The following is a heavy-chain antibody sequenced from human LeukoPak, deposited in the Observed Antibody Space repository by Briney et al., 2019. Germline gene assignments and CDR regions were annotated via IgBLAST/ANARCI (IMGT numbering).Heavy chain of an antibody. V-gene: IGHV3-48*03. Sequence: PGGSLRLSCAASGFTFSSYEMNWVRQAPGKGLEWVSYISSSGSTIYYADSVKGRFTISRDNAKNSLYLQMNSLRAEDTAVYYCARASDDSSGYYYLPTDYWGQGTLVTVSS. CDR2: ISSSGSTI. J-gene: IGHJ4*02. CDR1: GFTFSSYE. CDR3: ARASDDSSGYYYLPTDY. D-gene: IGHD3-22*01.